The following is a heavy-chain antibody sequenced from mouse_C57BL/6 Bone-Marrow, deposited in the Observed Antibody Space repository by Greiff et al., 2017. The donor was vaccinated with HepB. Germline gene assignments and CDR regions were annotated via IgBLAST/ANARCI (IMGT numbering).Heavy chain of an antibody. V-gene: IGHV1-74*01. J-gene: IGHJ2*01. CDR3: AIQVTTRGYYFDY. CDR2: IHPSDSDT. Sequence: VKLQQPGAELVKPGASVKVSCKASGYTFTSYWMHWVKQRPGQGLEWIGRIHPSDSDTNYNQKFKGKATLTVDKSSSTAYMQLSSLTSEDSAVYYCAIQVTTRGYYFDYWGQGTTLTVSS. D-gene: IGHD2-12*01. CDR1: GYTFTSYW.